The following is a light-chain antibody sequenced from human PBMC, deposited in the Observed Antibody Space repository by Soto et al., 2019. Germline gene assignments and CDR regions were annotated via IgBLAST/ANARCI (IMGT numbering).Light chain of an antibody. CDR3: SSYTSSSTVA. CDR2: EVN. Sequence: QSALTQPPSVSGSPGQSVTISCTGTSSDVGSYNRVSWYQQPPGTAPKLMIYEVNNRPSGVPDRFSGSKSGNTASLTISGLQAEDEADYYCSSYTSSSTVAFGGGTKVTVL. CDR1: SSDVGSYNR. V-gene: IGLV2-18*02. J-gene: IGLJ3*02.